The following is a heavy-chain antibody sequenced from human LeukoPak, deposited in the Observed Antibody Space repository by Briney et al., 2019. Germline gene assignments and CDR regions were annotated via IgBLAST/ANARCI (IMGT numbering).Heavy chain of an antibody. CDR3: AKGQPSYYDILNGYYLFDY. CDR2: ISGSGGTT. V-gene: IGHV3-23*01. D-gene: IGHD3-9*01. J-gene: IGHJ4*02. CDR1: GFTFSSYA. Sequence: GGALRLSCAASGFTFSSYAMSWVRQAPGKGLEWVSAISGSGGTTYYADSVKGRFTISRDNSKNTLYLQMNSLRAEDTAVYYCAKGQPSYYDILNGYYLFDYWGQGTLVTVSS.